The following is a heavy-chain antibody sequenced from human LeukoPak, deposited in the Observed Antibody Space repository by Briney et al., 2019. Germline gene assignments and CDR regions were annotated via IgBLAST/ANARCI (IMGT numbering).Heavy chain of an antibody. D-gene: IGHD1-20*01. J-gene: IGHJ4*02. V-gene: IGHV3-9*01. Sequence: PGRSLRLSCAASGFTFDDYAMHWVRQAPGKGLEWVSGISWNSGSIGYADSVKGRFTISRDNAKNSLYLQMNSLRAEDTALYYCAKMHNWNYFDYWGQGTLVTVSP. CDR3: AKMHNWNYFDY. CDR2: ISWNSGSI. CDR1: GFTFDDYA.